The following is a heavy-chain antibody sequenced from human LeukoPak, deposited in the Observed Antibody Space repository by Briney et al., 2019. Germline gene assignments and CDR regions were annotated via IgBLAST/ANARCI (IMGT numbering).Heavy chain of an antibody. CDR3: ARLGIFGVVSSRNWFDP. CDR2: ISSYNGNT. Sequence: GASVKVSCKASGYTFTMYGITWVRQAPGQGLEWMGWISSYNGNTDYSQKVQGRPTMTIDTSTTTAYMELRSLRSDDTAVYYCARLGIFGVVSSRNWFDPWGQGTLVTVSS. V-gene: IGHV1-18*01. J-gene: IGHJ5*02. CDR1: GYTFTMYG. D-gene: IGHD3-3*01.